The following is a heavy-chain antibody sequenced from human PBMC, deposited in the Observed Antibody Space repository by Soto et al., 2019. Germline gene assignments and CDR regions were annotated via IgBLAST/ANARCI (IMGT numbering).Heavy chain of an antibody. V-gene: IGHV1-2*04. CDR1: GYTFTGYY. Sequence: ASVKVSCKASGYTFTGYYMHWVRQAPGQGLEWMGWINPNSGGTNYAQKFQGWVTMTRDTSISTAYMELSRLRSDDTAVYCCARDGRGYTTTIYCYYGMDVWGQGTTVTVS. CDR2: INPNSGGT. D-gene: IGHD5-12*01. J-gene: IGHJ6*02. CDR3: ARDGRGYTTTIYCYYGMDV.